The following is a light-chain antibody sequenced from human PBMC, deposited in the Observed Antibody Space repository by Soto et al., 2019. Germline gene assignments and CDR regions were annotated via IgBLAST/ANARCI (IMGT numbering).Light chain of an antibody. Sequence: DIQMTQSPSSVSASVGDRVTITCRASQDINSWLTWYQQKPGKAPKVLIYIASRLQPGVPSWFSGRGSGTDFSLTISNLQPEDFATYVCQQSKSFPLAFGGGTKVEIK. V-gene: IGKV1-12*01. CDR1: QDINSW. CDR3: QQSKSFPLA. J-gene: IGKJ4*01. CDR2: IAS.